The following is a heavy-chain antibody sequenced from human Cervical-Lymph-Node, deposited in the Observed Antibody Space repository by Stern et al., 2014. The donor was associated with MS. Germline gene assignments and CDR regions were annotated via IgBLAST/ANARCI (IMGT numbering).Heavy chain of an antibody. CDR2: MWSDGNNK. Sequence: VQLVESGGGVVQSGTSLRLSCAASGFSFSSYGMHWVRQAPGKGLEWVAVMWSDGNNKSYSDSVKGRFTISRDNLKNTLYLQMNSLRAEDTAVYYCARGGPLRKGSGYCPNGVCYNTYFHYWGQGTLVTVSS. J-gene: IGHJ4*02. CDR1: GFSFSSYG. D-gene: IGHD2-8*01. CDR3: ARGGPLRKGSGYCPNGVCYNTYFHY. V-gene: IGHV3-33*01.